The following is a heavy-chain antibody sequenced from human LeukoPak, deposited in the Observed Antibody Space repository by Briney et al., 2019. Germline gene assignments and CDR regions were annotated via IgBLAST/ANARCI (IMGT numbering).Heavy chain of an antibody. CDR3: ARDILAYYGSGSYYKEPDGMDV. J-gene: IGHJ6*02. CDR2: ISGSSSYI. CDR1: GFTFSSFG. Sequence: GGSLRLSCAASGFTFSSFGMNWVRQAPGKGLEWVSSISGSSSYIYYADSVKGRFTISRDNAKNSLYLQMNSLRAEDTAVYYCARDILAYYGSGSYYKEPDGMDVWGQGTTVTVSS. V-gene: IGHV3-21*01. D-gene: IGHD3-10*01.